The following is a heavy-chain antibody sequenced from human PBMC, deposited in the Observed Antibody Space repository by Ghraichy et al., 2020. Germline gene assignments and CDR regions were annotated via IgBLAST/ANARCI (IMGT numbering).Heavy chain of an antibody. CDR1: GGSFSGYY. Sequence: SETLSLTCAVYGGSFSGYYWSWIRQPPGKGLEWIGEINHSGSTNYNPSLKSRVTISVDTSKNQFSLKLSSVTAADTAVYYCARGVMREITMIVVGLRYYFDYWGQGTLVTVSS. CDR3: ARGVMREITMIVVGLRYYFDY. V-gene: IGHV4-34*01. D-gene: IGHD3-22*01. CDR2: INHSGST. J-gene: IGHJ4*02.